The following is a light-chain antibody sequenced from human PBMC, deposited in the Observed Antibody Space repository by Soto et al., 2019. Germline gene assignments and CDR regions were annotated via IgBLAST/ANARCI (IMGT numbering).Light chain of an antibody. CDR2: WAS. CDR3: QQYYSSPVT. V-gene: IGKV4-1*01. J-gene: IGKJ4*01. Sequence: DIVMTQSPDSLAVSLGERATINCKSSQSVLYSSNNKKYLAWYQQKPGQSPKLLIYWASTRESGVPDRFSGSGSGTDFTLSSSSLQAEDVAVYYCQQYYSSPVTFGGGTKVEIK. CDR1: QSVLYSSNNKKY.